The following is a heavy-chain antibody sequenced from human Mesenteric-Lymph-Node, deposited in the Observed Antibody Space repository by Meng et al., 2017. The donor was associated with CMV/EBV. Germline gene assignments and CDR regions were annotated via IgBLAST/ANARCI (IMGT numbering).Heavy chain of an antibody. CDR1: SISRGGYY. J-gene: IGHJ4*02. CDR3: ARDLDHYYHSKSEFAY. D-gene: IGHD3-22*01. V-gene: IGHV4-31*02. CDR2: IYYSGSN. Sequence: SISRGGYYWRWIRQHPGKGLEWIGYIYYSGSNYYTPSLKSRVTISVDTSKNQFSLELSSVTAADTAVYYCARDLDHYYHSKSEFAYWGQGTLVTVSS.